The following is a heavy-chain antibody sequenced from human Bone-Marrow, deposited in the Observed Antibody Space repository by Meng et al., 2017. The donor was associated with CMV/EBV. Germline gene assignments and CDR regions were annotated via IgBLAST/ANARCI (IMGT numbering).Heavy chain of an antibody. Sequence: GESLKISCAASGFTFSSHWMHWVRQAPGKGLVWVSRIKSDGSSTSYADSVKGRFTISRDNAKNTLYLQMNSLRAEDTAVYYCAREYYDFLSGYSGAYAFDIWGQGTMVTFSS. CDR1: GFTFSSHW. V-gene: IGHV3-74*01. CDR2: IKSDGSST. D-gene: IGHD3-3*01. J-gene: IGHJ3*02. CDR3: AREYYDFLSGYSGAYAFDI.